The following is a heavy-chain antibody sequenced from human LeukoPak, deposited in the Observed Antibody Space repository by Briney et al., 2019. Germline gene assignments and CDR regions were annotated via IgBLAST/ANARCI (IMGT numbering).Heavy chain of an antibody. Sequence: GGSLRLSCAASGFTFSSYSMNWVRQAPGKGLEWVSYISSSDSTIYYADSVKGRFTMSRDNAKNSLYLQMNSLRAEDTAVYYCARDDNWNYGGHFDYWGQGTLVTVSS. J-gene: IGHJ4*02. CDR2: ISSSDSTI. CDR1: GFTFSSYS. D-gene: IGHD1-7*01. V-gene: IGHV3-48*01. CDR3: ARDDNWNYGGHFDY.